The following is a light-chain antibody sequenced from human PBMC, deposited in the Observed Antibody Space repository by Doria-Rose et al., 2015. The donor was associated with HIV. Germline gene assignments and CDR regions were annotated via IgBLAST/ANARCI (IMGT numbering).Light chain of an antibody. CDR3: QQYYDTPS. CDR2: WAS. Sequence: DIRVTQSPESLGMSLGERTTLNCKSNQSLLYTSKNYLAWYQQKPGQPPKLLIYWASTRQSCVPARFSGCGSGTDFTLTISSLEAEDVAVYDCQQYYDTPSFGPGTTADIK. V-gene: IGKV4-1*01. J-gene: IGKJ3*01. CDR1: QSLLYTSKNY.